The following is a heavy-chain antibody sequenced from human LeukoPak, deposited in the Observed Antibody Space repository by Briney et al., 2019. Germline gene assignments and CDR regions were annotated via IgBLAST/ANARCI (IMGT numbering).Heavy chain of an antibody. Sequence: GGSLSLSCAASGFTFDNYAMHWVRQAPGKGLEWVSAISWSSGSTGYADSVKGRFTISRDNAKNSLYLQMNSLRAEDMALYYCAKAGVRDSSGWYYFDYWGQGTLVTVSA. V-gene: IGHV3-9*03. CDR1: GFTFDNYA. J-gene: IGHJ4*02. D-gene: IGHD6-19*01. CDR3: AKAGVRDSSGWYYFDY. CDR2: ISWSSGST.